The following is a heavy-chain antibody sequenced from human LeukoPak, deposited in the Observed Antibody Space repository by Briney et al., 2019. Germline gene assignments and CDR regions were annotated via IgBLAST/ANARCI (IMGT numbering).Heavy chain of an antibody. CDR2: IRTTAKGAKYA. D-gene: IGHD3-9*01. J-gene: IGHJ4*02. CDR1: GFSFTDYP. CDR3: ATDQRYAFDY. V-gene: IGHV3-48*02. Sequence: GGSLRLSCATSGFSFTDYPMNWVRQAPGKGLEWISNIRTTAKGAKYAYYADSVKGRVTISRDDGKNTLYLHMNSLRDDDTAVYYCATDQRYAFDYWGQGILVTVSS.